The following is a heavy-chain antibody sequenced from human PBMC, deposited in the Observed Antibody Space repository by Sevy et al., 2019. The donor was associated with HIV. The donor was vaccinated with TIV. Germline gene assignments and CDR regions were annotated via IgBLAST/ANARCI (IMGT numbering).Heavy chain of an antibody. V-gene: IGHV3-21*01. J-gene: IGHJ4*02. Sequence: GGSLRLSCAASGFIFSSYSINWVRQAPGKGLEWVSSISSSSKYIYYADSVKGRFTISRDNAKNSLYLQMNSLRAEDTAVYYCARDPAIAAAVTFDNWGQGTLATVSS. D-gene: IGHD6-13*01. CDR3: ARDPAIAAAVTFDN. CDR1: GFIFSSYS. CDR2: ISSSSKYI.